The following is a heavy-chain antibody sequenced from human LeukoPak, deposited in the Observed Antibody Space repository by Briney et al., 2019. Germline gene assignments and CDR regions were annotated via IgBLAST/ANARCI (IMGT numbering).Heavy chain of an antibody. CDR3: ARGISSGWYAGAFDI. V-gene: IGHV3-30*04. Sequence: GGSLRLSCAASGFTFSSYAMHWVRQAPGKGLEWVAVISYDGSNKYYADSVKGRFTISRDNSKNTLYLQMNSLRAEDTAVYYCARGISSGWYAGAFDIWGRGTMVTVSS. D-gene: IGHD6-19*01. CDR1: GFTFSSYA. CDR2: ISYDGSNK. J-gene: IGHJ3*02.